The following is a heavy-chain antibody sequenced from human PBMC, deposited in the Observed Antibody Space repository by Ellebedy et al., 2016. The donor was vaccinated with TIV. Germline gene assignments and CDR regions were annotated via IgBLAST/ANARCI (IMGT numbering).Heavy chain of an antibody. D-gene: IGHD3-3*01. CDR1: GFTFTAYW. Sequence: GGSLRLSCAASGFTFTAYWMTWVRQAPGKGPEWVANIKQGGSEKYYVDSVKGRFTISRDNAKNSLYLQMNSLRAEDTAVYYCARGPATIFGVVKPLDYWGQGTLVTLSS. J-gene: IGHJ4*02. CDR2: IKQGGSEK. V-gene: IGHV3-7*01. CDR3: ARGPATIFGVVKPLDY.